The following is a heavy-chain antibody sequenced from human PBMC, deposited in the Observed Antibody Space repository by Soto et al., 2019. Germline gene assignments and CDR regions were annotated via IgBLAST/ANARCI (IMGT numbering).Heavy chain of an antibody. J-gene: IGHJ4*02. V-gene: IGHV4-39*01. CDR1: GGSISSNNYY. CDR2: MSYSRRT. CDR3: ASHLRPTHWGGGYFHY. Sequence: QLQLQESGPGLVKPSETLSLTCFVSGGSISSNNYYWGWIRQPPGKGLEWIGRMSYSRRTPYNPSLKRRDPTSVDTSKNQFSLKLASVTAADTAVYYCASHLRPTHWGGGYFHYWGQGPLVTVSS. D-gene: IGHD3-16*01.